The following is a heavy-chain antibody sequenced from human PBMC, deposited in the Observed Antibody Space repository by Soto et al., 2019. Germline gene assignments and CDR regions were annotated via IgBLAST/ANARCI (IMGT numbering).Heavy chain of an antibody. CDR1: GGSFSGYY. CDR2: IHHSGST. J-gene: IGHJ3*02. CDR3: ATIVVVASTMRDDAFDI. Sequence: QVQLQQWGTGQLKSSETLSLTCAVNGGSFSGYYWSWIRQPPGKGLEWIGEIHHSGSTNYNPSLKSRVTISLDTSKNQSSLKLNSVTAADKAVYYCATIVVVASTMRDDAFDIWGQGTMVTVSS. V-gene: IGHV4-34*01. D-gene: IGHD2-2*01.